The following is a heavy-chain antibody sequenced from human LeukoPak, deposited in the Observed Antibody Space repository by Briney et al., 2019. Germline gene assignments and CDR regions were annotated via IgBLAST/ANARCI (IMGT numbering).Heavy chain of an antibody. CDR1: GGTFSGYA. D-gene: IGHD7-27*01. Sequence: EASVKVSCKASGGTFSGYAISWVRQAPGQGLEWMGGIIPIFGTANYAQKFQGRVTITADESTSTAYMELSSLRSEDTAVYYCAREASGDPELNDAFDIWGQGTMVTVSS. CDR3: AREASGDPELNDAFDI. V-gene: IGHV1-69*13. CDR2: IIPIFGTA. J-gene: IGHJ3*02.